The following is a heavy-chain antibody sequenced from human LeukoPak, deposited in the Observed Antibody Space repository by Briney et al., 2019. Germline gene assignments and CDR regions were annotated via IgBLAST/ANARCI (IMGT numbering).Heavy chain of an antibody. Sequence: GGSLRLSCAPSGFTFSSYGMHWVRQAPGKGLEWVAVIWYDGSNKYYADSVKGRFTISRDNSKNTLYLQMNSLRAEDTAVYYCARDPMSGWVSYFDYWGQGTLVTVSA. D-gene: IGHD6-19*01. CDR3: ARDPMSGWVSYFDY. J-gene: IGHJ4*02. CDR1: GFTFSSYG. V-gene: IGHV3-33*01. CDR2: IWYDGSNK.